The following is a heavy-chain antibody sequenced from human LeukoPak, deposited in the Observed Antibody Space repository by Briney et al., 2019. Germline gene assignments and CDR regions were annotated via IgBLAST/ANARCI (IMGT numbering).Heavy chain of an antibody. Sequence: GGSLRLSCAASGFTVSSNYMSWVRQAPGKGLEWVSVIYSGSSTYYADSVKGRFTISRDNSKNTLYLQMNSLRAEDTAVYYCARGGDILTGYYFFDYWGQGTLVTVSS. CDR1: GFTVSSNY. CDR2: IYSGSST. J-gene: IGHJ4*02. CDR3: ARGGDILTGYYFFDY. D-gene: IGHD3-9*01. V-gene: IGHV3-66*01.